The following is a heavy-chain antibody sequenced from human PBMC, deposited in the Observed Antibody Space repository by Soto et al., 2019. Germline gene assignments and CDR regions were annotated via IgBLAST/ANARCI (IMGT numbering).Heavy chain of an antibody. D-gene: IGHD2-2*01. CDR3: ARAVKYAKDGYYYYYGMDV. CDR2: IYYSGST. CDR1: GGSISSYY. J-gene: IGHJ6*02. Sequence: SETLSLTCTVSGGSISSYYWSWIRQPPGKGLEWIGYIYYSGSTNYNPSLKSRVTISIDTSKNQFSLKLSSVTAADTAVYYCARAVKYAKDGYYYYYGMDVWGQGTTVTVSS. V-gene: IGHV4-59*12.